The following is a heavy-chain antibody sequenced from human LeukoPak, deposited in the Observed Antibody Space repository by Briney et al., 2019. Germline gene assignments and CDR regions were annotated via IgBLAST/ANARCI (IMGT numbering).Heavy chain of an antibody. V-gene: IGHV4-61*02. CDR2: IYSSGST. D-gene: IGHD3-22*01. Sequence: SETLSLTCTVSGGSISSGSYYWSWIRQPARKGLEWIGRIYSSGSTNYNPSLKSRVTISLDTSKNQFSLKLSSVTAADTAVYYCARASIYYDSSGYYLNWFDPWGQGTLVTVSS. CDR3: ARASIYYDSSGYYLNWFDP. CDR1: GGSISSGSYY. J-gene: IGHJ5*02.